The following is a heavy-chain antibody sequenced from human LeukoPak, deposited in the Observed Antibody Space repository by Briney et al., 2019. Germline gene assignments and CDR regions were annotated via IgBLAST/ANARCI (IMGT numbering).Heavy chain of an antibody. CDR3: AGGGPGYDWLYFDY. D-gene: IGHD3-9*01. CDR1: GYSISSAYY. V-gene: IGHV4-38-2*01. J-gene: IGHJ4*02. CDR2: IYHSGST. Sequence: PSETLSLTCAVSGYSISSAYYWGWIRQPPGKGLEWIGSIYHSGSTYYNPSLKSRVTISVDTSKNQFSLKLSSVTAADTAVYYCAGGGPGYDWLYFDYWGQGTLATVSS.